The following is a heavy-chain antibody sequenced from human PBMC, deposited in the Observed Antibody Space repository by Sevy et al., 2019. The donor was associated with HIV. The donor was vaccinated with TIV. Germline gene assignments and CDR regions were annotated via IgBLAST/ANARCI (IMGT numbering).Heavy chain of an antibody. J-gene: IGHJ3*02. CDR2: IYYSGSP. Sequence: SETLSLTCTVSGVSISSSSYYWGWIRQPPGKGRGWIGSIYYSGSPYYNPSLKSRVTISVDTSKNQFSLKLSSVTAADTAVYYCARGEARLDAFDIWGQGTMVTVSS. V-gene: IGHV4-39*01. D-gene: IGHD6-6*01. CDR1: GVSISSSSYY. CDR3: ARGEARLDAFDI.